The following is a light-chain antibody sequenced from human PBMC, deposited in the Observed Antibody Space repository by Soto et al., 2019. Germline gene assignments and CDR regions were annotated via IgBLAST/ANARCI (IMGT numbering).Light chain of an antibody. J-gene: IGLJ1*01. CDR3: NSYTRSRSYV. Sequence: QSVLTQPASVSGSPGQSITLSCTGTSSDVGAYNYVSWYQQHPGKAPKVIIFEVSNRPSGVSNRFSGSKSGNTASLTISGLLAEDEADYYCNSYTRSRSYVFGTGTKLTVL. V-gene: IGLV2-14*01. CDR2: EVS. CDR1: SSDVGAYNY.